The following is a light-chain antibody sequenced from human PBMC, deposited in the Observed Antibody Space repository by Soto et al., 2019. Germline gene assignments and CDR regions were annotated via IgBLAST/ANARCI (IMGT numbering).Light chain of an antibody. CDR2: SAS. CDR1: QSISDT. CDR3: HQYNKSPWT. V-gene: IGKV3-15*01. Sequence: EIVMPQSPATLYIPPGGRATLSCRASQSISDTLAWYQQKPGQAPRLLIYSASARATGFPARFSGSGSGTDFTLTISSLQSEDFAVYYCHQYNKSPWTFGQGTKVDI. J-gene: IGKJ1*01.